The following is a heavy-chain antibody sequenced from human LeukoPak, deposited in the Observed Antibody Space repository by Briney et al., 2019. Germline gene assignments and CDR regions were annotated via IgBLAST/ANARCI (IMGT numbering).Heavy chain of an antibody. J-gene: IGHJ3*02. CDR2: IYHSGST. D-gene: IGHD2-2*01. V-gene: IGHV4-38-2*02. Sequence: SETLSLTCTVSGYSISSGYYWGWIRQPPGKGLEWIGSIYHSGSTYYNPTLKSRVTISVDTSKNQLSLKLSSVTAADTAVYYCARVRCSSTSCYGPHDAFDIWGQGTMVTVSS. CDR1: GYSISSGYY. CDR3: ARVRCSSTSCYGPHDAFDI.